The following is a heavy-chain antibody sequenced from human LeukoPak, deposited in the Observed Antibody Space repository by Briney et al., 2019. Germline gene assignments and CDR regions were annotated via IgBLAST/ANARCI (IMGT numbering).Heavy chain of an antibody. CDR1: GYSFTSYC. CDR3: SCHPRAAGVERPIRLFFVD. Sequence: GEALRISWKSSGYSFTSYCISWLREMPGKVQEWMGRIDHSDSYTNYSPSFQGHVTISADKSISTAYLQWSRLKALDTAMYYCSCHPRAAGVERPIRLFFVDWGQGALVTVSS. J-gene: IGHJ4*02. V-gene: IGHV5-10-1*01. CDR2: IDHSDSYT. D-gene: IGHD1-1*01.